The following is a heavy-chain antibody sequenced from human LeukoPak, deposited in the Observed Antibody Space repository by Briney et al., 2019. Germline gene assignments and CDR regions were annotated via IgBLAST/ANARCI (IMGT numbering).Heavy chain of an antibody. CDR2: IYYSGST. V-gene: IGHV4-59*01. CDR1: GGSISSYY. J-gene: IGHJ6*03. Sequence: PETLSLTCTVSGGSISSYYWSWIRQPPGKGLEWIGYIYYSGSTNYNPSLKSRVTISVDTSKNQFSLKLSSVTAADTAVYYCARGLYYYGSGSWNYYYYYMDVWGKGTTVTVSS. D-gene: IGHD3-10*01. CDR3: ARGLYYYGSGSWNYYYYYMDV.